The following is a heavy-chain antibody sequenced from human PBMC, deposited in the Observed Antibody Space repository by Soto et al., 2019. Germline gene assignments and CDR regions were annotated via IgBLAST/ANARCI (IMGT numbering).Heavy chain of an antibody. D-gene: IGHD6-13*01. J-gene: IGHJ5*02. CDR3: ARDPYIARAAAGTSAWFDP. Sequence: ASVTVSCQASGYTFTSYGISWVRQAPGQGLEWMGWISAYNGNTNYAQKLQGRVTMTTDTPTSTAYMELRSLRSDDTAVYYCARDPYIARAAAGTSAWFDPWGQGTLVTVSS. CDR2: ISAYNGNT. CDR1: GYTFTSYG. V-gene: IGHV1-18*01.